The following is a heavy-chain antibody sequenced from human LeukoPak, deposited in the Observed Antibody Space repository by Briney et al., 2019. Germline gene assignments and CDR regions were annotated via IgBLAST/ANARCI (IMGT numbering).Heavy chain of an antibody. V-gene: IGHV4-39*07. CDR2: IYYSGST. J-gene: IGHJ4*02. CDR1: GFTFSSYG. Sequence: PGGSLRLSCAASGFTFSSYGMHWVRQPPGKGLEWIGSIYYSGSTYYNPSLKSRVTISVDTSKNQFSLKLSSVTAADTAVYYCARDFSGSFDYWGQGTLVTVSS. CDR3: ARDFSGSFDY. D-gene: IGHD1-26*01.